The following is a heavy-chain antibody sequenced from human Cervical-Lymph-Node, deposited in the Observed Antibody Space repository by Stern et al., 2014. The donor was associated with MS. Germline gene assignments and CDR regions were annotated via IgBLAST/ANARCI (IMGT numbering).Heavy chain of an antibody. CDR2: IIPIFGTA. Sequence: QVQLVQSGAEVKKPGSSVKVSCKASGGTFRSYTISWVRQAPGKGLEWMGGIIPIFGTAIYAQKCQGRVTITADESTSTGYMELSSLRSEDTAVYYCARDFSEYYDSSGYDFDYWGQGTLVTVSS. J-gene: IGHJ4*02. V-gene: IGHV1-69*01. D-gene: IGHD3-22*01. CDR1: GGTFRSYT. CDR3: ARDFSEYYDSSGYDFDY.